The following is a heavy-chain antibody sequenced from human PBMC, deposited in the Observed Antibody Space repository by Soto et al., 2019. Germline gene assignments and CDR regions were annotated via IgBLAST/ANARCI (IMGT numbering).Heavy chain of an antibody. CDR1: GFTFSDYY. D-gene: IGHD1-1*01. CDR2: ITSSGSTI. V-gene: IGHV3-11*01. CDR3: ARGTGAGTNFDY. J-gene: IGHJ4*02. Sequence: QVQLVEAGGGLVKPGGSLRLSCAASGFTFSDYYMSWIRQAPGKGLEWLSYITSSGSTIHYADSVKGRFTTSRDNANNSLYLQMNSLRAADTALYYCARGTGAGTNFDYWGQGTLVTVSS.